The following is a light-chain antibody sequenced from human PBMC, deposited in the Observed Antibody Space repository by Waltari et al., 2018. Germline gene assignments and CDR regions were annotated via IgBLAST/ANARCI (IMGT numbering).Light chain of an antibody. Sequence: AVQMTQSPSSLSASVGDRVTITCRASQDVRKDVAWFQQKPGKAPNLLSYAASTLQSGVPRRFSGSGSGTDFTLTISSLQPEDFATYYCLQDYNYPPYTFGQGTKLDIK. J-gene: IGKJ2*01. V-gene: IGKV1-6*01. CDR1: QDVRKD. CDR2: AAS. CDR3: LQDYNYPPYT.